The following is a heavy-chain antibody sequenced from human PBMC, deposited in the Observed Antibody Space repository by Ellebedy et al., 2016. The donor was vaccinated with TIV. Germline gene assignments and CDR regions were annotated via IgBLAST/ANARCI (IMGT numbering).Heavy chain of an antibody. CDR2: IYYSGST. CDR3: ARGGDYGDYGPGDY. D-gene: IGHD4-17*01. CDR1: GGSISSGGYY. Sequence: MPSETLSLTCTVSGGSISSGGYYWSWIRQHPGKGLEWIGYIYYSGSTYYNPSLKSLVTISVDTSKNQFSLKLSSVTAADTAVYYCARGGDYGDYGPGDYWGQGTLVTVSS. V-gene: IGHV4-31*01. J-gene: IGHJ4*02.